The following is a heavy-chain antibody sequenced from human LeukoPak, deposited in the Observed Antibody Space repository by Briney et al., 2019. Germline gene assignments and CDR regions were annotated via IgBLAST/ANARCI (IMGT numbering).Heavy chain of an antibody. J-gene: IGHJ4*02. V-gene: IGHV3-48*02. CDR2: IESSSSYI. CDR3: ARVRSGYYSDY. CDR1: GFTFSSYS. Sequence: GGSLRLSCAASGFTFSSYSINWVRQAPGKGLEWVSYIESSSSYIYYADSVKGRFTISRDNAKNSLYLQMNNLRDEDTAVYYCARVRSGYYSDYWGQGTLVTVSS.